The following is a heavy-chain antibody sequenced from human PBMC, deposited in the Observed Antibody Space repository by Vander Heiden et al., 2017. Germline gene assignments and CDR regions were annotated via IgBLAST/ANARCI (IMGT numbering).Heavy chain of an antibody. Sequence: QVQLQQWGAGLLKPSETLSLTCAVYGGPFSGYYWSWIRQPPGKGLEWIGEINHSGSTNYNPSLKSRVTISVDTSKNQFSLKLSSVTAADTAVYYCARVRGLDGSGSYYYYWGQGTLVTVSS. J-gene: IGHJ4*02. V-gene: IGHV4-34*01. CDR2: INHSGST. CDR1: GGPFSGYY. D-gene: IGHD3-10*01. CDR3: ARVRGLDGSGSYYYY.